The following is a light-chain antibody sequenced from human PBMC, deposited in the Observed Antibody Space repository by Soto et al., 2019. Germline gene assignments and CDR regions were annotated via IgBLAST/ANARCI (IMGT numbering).Light chain of an antibody. V-gene: IGLV2-14*03. CDR3: SSYTTSITYV. CDR1: NSDIGAYNY. J-gene: IGLJ1*01. CDR2: DVT. Sequence: QSALTQPASVSGSPGQSITISCSGTNSDIGAYNYVSWYQQHPGKAPKLMIYDVTNRPSGVSNRFSGSKSGNTASLTISGLQAEDEADYYCSSYTTSITYVFGTGTKLTVL.